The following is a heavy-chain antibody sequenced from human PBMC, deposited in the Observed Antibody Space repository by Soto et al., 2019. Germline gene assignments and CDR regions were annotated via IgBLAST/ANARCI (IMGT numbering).Heavy chain of an antibody. CDR2: ISAYNGNT. Sequence: VASVKVSCKASGYTFTSYGISWVRQAPGQGLEWMGWISAYNGNTNYAQKLQGRVTMTTDTSTSTAYMELRSLRSDDTAVYYCARSHDYGDYLEFDPWGQGTLVTVSS. J-gene: IGHJ5*02. CDR1: GYTFTSYG. D-gene: IGHD4-17*01. V-gene: IGHV1-18*01. CDR3: ARSHDYGDYLEFDP.